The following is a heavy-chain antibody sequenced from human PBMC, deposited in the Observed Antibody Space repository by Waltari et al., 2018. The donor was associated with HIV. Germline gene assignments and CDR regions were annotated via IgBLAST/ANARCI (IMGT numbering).Heavy chain of an antibody. D-gene: IGHD4-17*01. J-gene: IGHJ4*01. V-gene: IGHV3-21*01. CDR2: ICPTGEFI. CDR1: GFTFSRYA. CDR3: SATVTTRETFDY. Sequence: EVQLVESGGGLVRPGGSLRLSCAVSGFTFSRYAMNWVRQSPGKGVQLVAFICPTGEFIDHADSVHCRFIISRDNSKESLYLQMKDLRDSDTAVYHCSATVTTRETFDYWGNGALVSV.